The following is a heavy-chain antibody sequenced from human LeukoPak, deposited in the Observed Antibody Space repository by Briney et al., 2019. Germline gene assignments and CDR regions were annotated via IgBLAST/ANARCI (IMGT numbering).Heavy chain of an antibody. D-gene: IGHD7-27*01. V-gene: IGHV1-8*01. CDR1: GDTFTNYD. CDR3: ARGPPNWGFDY. J-gene: IGHJ4*02. CDR2: MSPSSGHT. Sequence: GASVKVSCKASGDTFTNYDINWVRQATGQGLEWMGWMSPSSGHTGYAQKFQGRVTMTRSTSISTAYMELSSLRSEDTAVYHCARGPPNWGFDYWGQGTLVTVSS.